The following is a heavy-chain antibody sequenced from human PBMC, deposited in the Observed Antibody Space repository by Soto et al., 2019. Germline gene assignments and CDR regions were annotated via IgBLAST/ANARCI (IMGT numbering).Heavy chain of an antibody. Sequence: PGGSLRLSCAASGLTFSSYGMHWVRQAPGKGLEWVAVISYDGSNKYYADSVKGRFTISRDNSKNTLYLQMNSLRAEDTAVYYCAKDPRQIAAAGIGFDYWGQGTLVTVSS. V-gene: IGHV3-30*18. J-gene: IGHJ4*02. CDR3: AKDPRQIAAAGIGFDY. D-gene: IGHD6-13*01. CDR1: GLTFSSYG. CDR2: ISYDGSNK.